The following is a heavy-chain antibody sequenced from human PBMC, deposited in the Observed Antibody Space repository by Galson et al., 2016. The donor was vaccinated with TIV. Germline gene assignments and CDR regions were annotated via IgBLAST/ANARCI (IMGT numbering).Heavy chain of an antibody. CDR3: ARDRVVDATYYYYYFGLDV. D-gene: IGHD5-12*01. Sequence: SLRLSCAASGLSVSINYMTWVRQAPGKGLEWVSLISDGGNTHYPDCVKGRFTISRDNSKNTLYLQMNSLRVEDTAVYYCARDRVVDATYYYYYFGLDVWGQGTAVTVSS. CDR1: GLSVSINY. J-gene: IGHJ6*02. CDR2: ISDGGNT. V-gene: IGHV3-66*01.